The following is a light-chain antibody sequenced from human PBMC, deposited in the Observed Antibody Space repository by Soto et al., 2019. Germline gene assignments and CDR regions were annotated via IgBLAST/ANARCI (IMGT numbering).Light chain of an antibody. J-gene: IGLJ1*01. Sequence: QSALTQPASVSGSPGQSITTSCTGTSGDIGSYNRVFWYQQHPGKAPKLTIYEVTDRPSGVSNRFSGSKSGNTASLTISGLQAEDEVEYYCSSYTNINTRACVFGTGTKVTVL. CDR1: SGDIGSYNR. CDR3: SSYTNINTRACV. V-gene: IGLV2-14*01. CDR2: EVT.